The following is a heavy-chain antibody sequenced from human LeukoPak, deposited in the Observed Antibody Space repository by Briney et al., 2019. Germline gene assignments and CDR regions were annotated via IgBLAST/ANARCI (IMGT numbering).Heavy chain of an antibody. CDR3: AREDCSGGSCDKDY. V-gene: IGHV1-2*02. Sequence: ASVKVSCKGSRYTFTRYYMHWVRPAPGQGLAWMGWINPNSGGTNYAPKLQGRVTMTRDTPITTAYMELSRLRSDDTAVYYCAREDCSGGSCDKDYWGQRTLVTVSS. D-gene: IGHD2-15*01. J-gene: IGHJ4*02. CDR1: RYTFTRYY. CDR2: INPNSGGT.